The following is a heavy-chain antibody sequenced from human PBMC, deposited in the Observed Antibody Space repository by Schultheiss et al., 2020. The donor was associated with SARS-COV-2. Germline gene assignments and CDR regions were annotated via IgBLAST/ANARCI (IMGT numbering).Heavy chain of an antibody. CDR2: IYYSGST. J-gene: IGHJ4*02. V-gene: IGHV4-59*01. Sequence: SETLSLTCTVSGGSINSCFWSWIRQPPGKGLECIGYIYYSGSTNYNPSLKSRVTISVDTSKNQFTLKLSSVTAADTAVYYCARGGSYRFDYWGQGTLVTVSS. CDR1: GGSINSCF. D-gene: IGHD1-26*01. CDR3: ARGGSYRFDY.